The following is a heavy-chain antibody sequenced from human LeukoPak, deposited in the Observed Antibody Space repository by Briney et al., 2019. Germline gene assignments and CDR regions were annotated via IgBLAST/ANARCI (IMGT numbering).Heavy chain of an antibody. CDR1: GYTFTSYD. CDR3: AKDRRRFGDFFDY. CDR2: MNPNNGNT. D-gene: IGHD3-10*01. J-gene: IGHJ4*02. Sequence: ASVKVSCKASGYTFTSYDINWVRQATGQGLEWMGWMNPNNGNTHYAQKFQGRVTLTRNTSISTANMELSSLRSEDTAVYYCAKDRRRFGDFFDYWGQGTLVTVSS. V-gene: IGHV1-8*01.